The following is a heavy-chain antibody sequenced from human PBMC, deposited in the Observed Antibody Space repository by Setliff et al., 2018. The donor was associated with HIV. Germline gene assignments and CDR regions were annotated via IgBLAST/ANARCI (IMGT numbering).Heavy chain of an antibody. CDR1: GYTFTKFD. CDR3: ARTWGAGVTGYWFEP. D-gene: IGHD3-9*01. Sequence: ASVKVSCKASGYTFTKFDINWVRQATGQGLEWMGWMNPNSGNTGVAQKFQGRVTMTRNTSISTAYMELRSLRSEDTAVYFCARTWGAGVTGYWFEPWGQGTRVTVSS. J-gene: IGHJ5*02. V-gene: IGHV1-8*01. CDR2: MNPNSGNT.